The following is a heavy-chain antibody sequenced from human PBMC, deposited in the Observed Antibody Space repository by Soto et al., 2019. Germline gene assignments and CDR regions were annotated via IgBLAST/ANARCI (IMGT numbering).Heavy chain of an antibody. CDR1: GYTFTNYG. D-gene: IGHD5-18*01. Sequence: ASVKVSCKASGYTFTNYGVSCVRHAPGQGLEWMGWIGGYKGNTNYAQKLQGRVTLTTDTSTSTAYMELKSLRSDDTAVDYCAPHTLDTGMPSGYWGQGTLVTVSS. CDR3: APHTLDTGMPSGY. CDR2: IGGYKGNT. V-gene: IGHV1-18*01. J-gene: IGHJ4*02.